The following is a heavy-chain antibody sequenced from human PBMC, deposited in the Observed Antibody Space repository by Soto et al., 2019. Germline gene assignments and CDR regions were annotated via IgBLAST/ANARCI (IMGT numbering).Heavy chain of an antibody. CDR3: ARKEVGPSYPFYF. CDR2: INAGNGDT. Sequence: QVHIVQSGAEVEKPGASVKVSCKSSGYTFTRYALHWVRQAPGQRLEYMGWINAGNGDTGHPQKFQGRVTITRDTPASTVYMELNSLTSEDTAVYYCARKEVGPSYPFYFWGQGTVVVVSS. D-gene: IGHD1-26*01. V-gene: IGHV1-3*01. CDR1: GYTFTRYA. J-gene: IGHJ3*01.